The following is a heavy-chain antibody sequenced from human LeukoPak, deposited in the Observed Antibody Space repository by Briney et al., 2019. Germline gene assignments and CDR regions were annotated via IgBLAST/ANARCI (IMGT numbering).Heavy chain of an antibody. CDR1: GFTVSSNY. J-gene: IGHJ4*02. D-gene: IGHD3-10*01. CDR2: IYSGGNT. Sequence: GGSLRLSCTAPGFTVSSNYMNWVRQAPGKGLDWFSIIYSGGNTDYADSVKGRFTISRDNSKNTLYLQMNSLRAEDTAVYYCVRDPDGSGQLPLDHWGQGTLVTVSS. V-gene: IGHV3-53*01. CDR3: VRDPDGSGQLPLDH.